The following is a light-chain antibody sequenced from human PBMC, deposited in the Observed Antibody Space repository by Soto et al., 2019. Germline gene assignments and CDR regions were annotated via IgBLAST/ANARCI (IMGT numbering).Light chain of an antibody. CDR2: DSS. V-gene: IGKV3-11*01. Sequence: VLTQSPATLSSSPGERATLSCRASESVRDELGWYQQKPGQAPRLLIFDSSNRATGIPARFSGSGYGTDFTLSISSLEPEDFAVYYCQQRLSWPITFGQGTRLEIK. J-gene: IGKJ5*01. CDR1: ESVRDE. CDR3: QQRLSWPIT.